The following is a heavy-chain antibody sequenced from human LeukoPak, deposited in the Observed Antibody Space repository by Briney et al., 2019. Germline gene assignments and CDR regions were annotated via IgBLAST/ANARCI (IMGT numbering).Heavy chain of an antibody. Sequence: SETLSLTCTVSGGSISSYYWSWIRQPPGKGLEWIGYIYYSGSTNYNPSLKSRVTISVDTSKNQFSLKLSSVTAADTAVYYCARGTERSYNNWFDPWGQGTLVTVSS. CDR2: IYYSGST. J-gene: IGHJ5*02. V-gene: IGHV4-59*01. CDR3: ARGTERSYNNWFDP. CDR1: GGSISSYY. D-gene: IGHD3-10*01.